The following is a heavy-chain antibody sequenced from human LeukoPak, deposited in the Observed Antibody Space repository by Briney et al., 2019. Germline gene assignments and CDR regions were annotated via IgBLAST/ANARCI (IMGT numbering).Heavy chain of an antibody. CDR2: ISAYNGYT. CDR1: GYTFSSYG. CDR3: ARQAGWGHYFDC. D-gene: IGHD6-19*01. V-gene: IGHV1-18*01. Sequence: ASVKVSCKASGYTFSSYGISWVRQAPGQGLEWMGRISAYNGYTNYAQKLQGRVTMTTDTSTTTAYMELRSLRSDDTAGYYCARQAGWGHYFDCWGQGTLVTVSS. J-gene: IGHJ4*02.